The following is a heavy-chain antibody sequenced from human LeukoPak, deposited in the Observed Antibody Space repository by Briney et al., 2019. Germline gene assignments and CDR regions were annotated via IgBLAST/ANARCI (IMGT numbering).Heavy chain of an antibody. V-gene: IGHV3-23*01. J-gene: IGHJ6*03. D-gene: IGHD6-6*01. CDR3: AKARAYSSSSRGNYYYYYMDV. Sequence: PGGSLSLSCAASGFTFDDYGMSWVRQAPGEGLEWVSAISGSGGSTYYADSVKGRFTISRDNSKNTLYLQMNSLRAEDTAVYYCAKARAYSSSSRGNYYYYYMDVWGKGTTVTVSS. CDR1: GFTFDDYG. CDR2: ISGSGGST.